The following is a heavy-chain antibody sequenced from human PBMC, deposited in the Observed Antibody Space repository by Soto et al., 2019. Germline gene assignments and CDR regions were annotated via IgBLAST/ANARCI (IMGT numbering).Heavy chain of an antibody. Sequence: GGSLRLSCAAGGFTFSSNDMNWVRQAPGKGPEWVSYIGIGSSTKYYADSVKGRFTISRDNAKNSLYLQMNSLRAEDTAVYYCARDQLYYNDISGRPLNAFDVWGQGTMVTVSS. CDR1: GFTFSSND. CDR3: ARDQLYYNDISGRPLNAFDV. D-gene: IGHD3-22*01. CDR2: IGIGSSTK. V-gene: IGHV3-48*01. J-gene: IGHJ3*01.